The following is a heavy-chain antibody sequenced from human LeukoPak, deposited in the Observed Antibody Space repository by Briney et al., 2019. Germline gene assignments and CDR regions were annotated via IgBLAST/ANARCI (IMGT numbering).Heavy chain of an antibody. CDR3: ARHIIVSYYYDSSGSNWFDP. CDR1: GGSISSYY. CDR2: IYYSGST. D-gene: IGHD3-22*01. V-gene: IGHV4-59*08. Sequence: SETLSLTCTVSGGSISSYYWSWIRQPPGKGLEWIGYIYYSGSTNYNPSLKSRVTISVDTSKNQFSLKLSSVAAADTAVYYCARHIIVSYYYDSSGSNWFDPWGRGTLVTVSS. J-gene: IGHJ5*02.